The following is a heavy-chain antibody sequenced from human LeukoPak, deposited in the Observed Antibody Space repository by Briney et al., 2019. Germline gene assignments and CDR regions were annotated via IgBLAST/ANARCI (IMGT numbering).Heavy chain of an antibody. CDR2: IYYSGST. J-gene: IGHJ4*02. V-gene: IGHV4-39*01. CDR1: GGSISSTTYY. Sequence: SETLSLTCIVSGGSISSTTYYWGWIREPPGKGLEWIGSIYYSGSTWYNPSLKSRVTVSADTSKNQFSLKLTSVTAADTAVYYCARDRACSNGVCSYFDYWGQGTVVTVSS. CDR3: ARDRACSNGVCSYFDY. D-gene: IGHD2-8*01.